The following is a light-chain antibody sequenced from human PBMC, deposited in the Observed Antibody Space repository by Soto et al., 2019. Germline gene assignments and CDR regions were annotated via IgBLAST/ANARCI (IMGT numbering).Light chain of an antibody. J-gene: IGLJ1*01. V-gene: IGLV2-14*01. CDR1: SSDIGGYNF. Sequence: QSALTQPASVSGSPGQSITIACTGTSSDIGGYNFVSWYQQHPGKAPKLLIYDVGNRPSGVSNRFSGSKSGNTASLTISGLQPEDEAHYYCNSYRTVSTYVFGTGTKVTVL. CDR3: NSYRTVSTYV. CDR2: DVG.